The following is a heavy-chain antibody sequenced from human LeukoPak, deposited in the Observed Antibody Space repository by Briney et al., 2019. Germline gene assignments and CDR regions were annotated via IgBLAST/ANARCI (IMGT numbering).Heavy chain of an antibody. Sequence: SETLSLTCTVSGGSISSSSYYWGWIRQPPGKGLEWLGSIYYSGSTYYNPSLKSRVTISVDTSKNQFSLKLSSVTAADTAVYYCARHGALQQWLVKDYFDYWGQGTLVTVSS. CDR2: IYYSGST. J-gene: IGHJ4*02. V-gene: IGHV4-39*01. CDR1: GGSISSSSYY. CDR3: ARHGALQQWLVKDYFDY. D-gene: IGHD6-19*01.